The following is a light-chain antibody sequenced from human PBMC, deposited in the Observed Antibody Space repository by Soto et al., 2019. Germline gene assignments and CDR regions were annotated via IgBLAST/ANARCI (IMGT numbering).Light chain of an antibody. CDR2: RTF. Sequence: EIVLTQSPGTMSLSTGERAILSCRASQSIANSYLAWHQQKPGQPPRLLLYRTFNRSTGIPDRFSGSGSGIDFTLTISRAEPEDFAVYFCEQFIRPPLTFGGGTKVEI. CDR1: QSIANSY. CDR3: EQFIRPPLT. J-gene: IGKJ4*01. V-gene: IGKV3-20*01.